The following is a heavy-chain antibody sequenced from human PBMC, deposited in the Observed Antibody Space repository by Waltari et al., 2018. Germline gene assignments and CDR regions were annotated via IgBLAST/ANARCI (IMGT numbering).Heavy chain of an antibody. CDR1: GGPISTIGYY. V-gene: IGHV4-39*01. J-gene: IGHJ4*02. D-gene: IGHD2-21*01. CDR2: IYHSGTT. CDR3: ARHGGYFSNFDY. Sequence: QLQLQESGPGLVKPSEPLSLTCTVSGGPISTIGYYWAWVRQPPGKGLEWIGTIYHSGTTYYNPSLESRVTISVDTSRNQFSLKLRSVTAADTAVYYCARHGGYFSNFDYWGQGTLVTVSS.